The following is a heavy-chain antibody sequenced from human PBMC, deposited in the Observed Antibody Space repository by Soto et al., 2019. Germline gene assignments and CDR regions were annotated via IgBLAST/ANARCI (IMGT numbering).Heavy chain of an antibody. CDR2: IYYSGST. CDR3: ASTYYDILTGYLPLDYYYYGMDV. V-gene: IGHV4-31*03. CDR1: GGSISSDGYY. Sequence: SETLSLTCTVSGGSISSDGYYWSWIRQHPGKGLEWIGYIYYSGSTYYNPSLKSRVTISVDTSKNQFSLKLSSVTAADTAVYYCASTYYDILTGYLPLDYYYYGMDVWGQGTTVTVSS. D-gene: IGHD3-9*01. J-gene: IGHJ6*02.